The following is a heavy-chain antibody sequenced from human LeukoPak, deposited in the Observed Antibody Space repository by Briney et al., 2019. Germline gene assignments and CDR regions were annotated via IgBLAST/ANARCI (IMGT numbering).Heavy chain of an antibody. Sequence: GGSLRLSCAASGFTVSSNYMSWVRQAPGKGLEWVSVIYSGGSTYYADSVKGRFTISRDNSKNTLYLQMNSLRPEDTAVYYCAKVGARGCSSSTCFIYWGQGTLVTVSS. CDR1: GFTVSSNY. CDR3: AKVGARGCSSSTCFIY. V-gene: IGHV3-66*01. J-gene: IGHJ4*02. D-gene: IGHD2-2*01. CDR2: IYSGGST.